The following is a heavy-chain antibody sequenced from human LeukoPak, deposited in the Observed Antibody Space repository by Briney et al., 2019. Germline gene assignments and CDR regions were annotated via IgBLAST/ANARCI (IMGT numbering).Heavy chain of an antibody. CDR1: GFTFSSYG. V-gene: IGHV3-30*02. Sequence: GGSLRLSCAASGFTFSSYGMHWVRQAPGKGLEWVAFIRYDGSNKYYADSVKGRFTISRDNSKNTLYLQMNSLRAEDTAVYYCVRDVNYDSSGYKAFDIWGQGTMVTVSS. D-gene: IGHD3-22*01. CDR3: VRDVNYDSSGYKAFDI. J-gene: IGHJ3*02. CDR2: IRYDGSNK.